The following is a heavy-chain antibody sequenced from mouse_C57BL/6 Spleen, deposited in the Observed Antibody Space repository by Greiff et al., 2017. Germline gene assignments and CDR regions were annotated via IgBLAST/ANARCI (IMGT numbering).Heavy chain of an antibody. J-gene: IGHJ1*03. CDR2: IWRDGST. D-gene: IGHD2-3*01. CDR3: ARHSYDGYFGYFDV. Sequence: VHLVESGPGLVAPSQSLSITCTVSGFSLTSYGVHWVRQPPGKGLEWLVVIWRDGSTNYNSALKSRLSISKDNSNSQVFLKMNSLQTDDTAMYYCARHSYDGYFGYFDVWGTGTTVTVSS. V-gene: IGHV2-6*02. CDR1: GFSLTSYG.